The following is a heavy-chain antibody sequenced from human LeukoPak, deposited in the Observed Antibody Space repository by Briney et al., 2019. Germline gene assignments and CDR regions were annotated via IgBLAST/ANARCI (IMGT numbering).Heavy chain of an antibody. Sequence: APVKVSCKASGYTFTNYGLSWVRQAPGQGLEWMGWISGYNGHTNYAQKLQGRVTMTTEPSTSTAYMELRSLRSDDTAVYYCARVQCGSSWLYYYYYMDVWGEGTTVTVSS. D-gene: IGHD6-13*01. J-gene: IGHJ6*03. V-gene: IGHV1-18*01. CDR1: GYTFTNYG. CDR2: ISGYNGHT. CDR3: ARVQCGSSWLYYYYYMDV.